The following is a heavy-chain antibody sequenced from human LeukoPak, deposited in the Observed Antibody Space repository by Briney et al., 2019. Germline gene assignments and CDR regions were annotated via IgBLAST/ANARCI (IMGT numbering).Heavy chain of an antibody. CDR2: ISSDGTNT. J-gene: IGHJ3*02. CDR1: GFTFSSYW. CDR3: ASGVTIWLGNAFDM. D-gene: IGHD3-3*01. V-gene: IGHV3-74*01. Sequence: GGSLRLSCAASGFTFSSYWMHWARQDAGKGLVWVARISSDGTNTIYADSVKGRFTISRDNAKNTLYLQMNSLRAEDTAVYYCASGVTIWLGNAFDMWAKGQWSPSL.